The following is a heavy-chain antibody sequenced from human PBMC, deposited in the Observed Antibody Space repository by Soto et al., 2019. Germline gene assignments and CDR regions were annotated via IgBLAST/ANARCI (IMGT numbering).Heavy chain of an antibody. Sequence: QVQLGESGGGVVQPGGSLRLSCAASGFSFNTYAMHWVRRAPGKGLEWVAVISYDGYNKYYADSVMGRFTISRDNSKNVLFLQMSGLRGDDTAFYYCVRGGTRTGVLIPPSWGQGTQVTVSP. CDR2: ISYDGYNK. J-gene: IGHJ5*02. D-gene: IGHD7-27*01. CDR1: GFSFNTYA. V-gene: IGHV3-30*04. CDR3: VRGGTRTGVLIPPS.